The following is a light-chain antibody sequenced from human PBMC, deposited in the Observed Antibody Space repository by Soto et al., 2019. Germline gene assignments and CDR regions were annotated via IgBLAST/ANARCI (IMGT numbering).Light chain of an antibody. CDR1: ISDVGSYNL. J-gene: IGLJ1*01. CDR2: EGS. Sequence: QSALTQPASGSGSPGQWITISCTGTISDVGSYNLVSWYQQHPGKAPKLMIYEGSKRPSGVSNRFSGSKSGNTASLTISGLQAEDEADYYCCSYAGSSTYVFGTGTKLTVL. CDR3: CSYAGSSTYV. V-gene: IGLV2-23*01.